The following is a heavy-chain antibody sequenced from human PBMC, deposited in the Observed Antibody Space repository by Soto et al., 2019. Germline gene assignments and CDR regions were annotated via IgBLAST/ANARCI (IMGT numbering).Heavy chain of an antibody. J-gene: IGHJ6*02. CDR2: IYSGGST. V-gene: IGHV3-66*01. CDR3: ARDPPGIAAAGGG. CDR1: GFTVGNNY. Sequence: EVQLVESGGGLVQPGGSLRLSCAASGFTVGNNYMNWVRQAPGKRLECVSLIYSGGSTNYADSVKGRSTISRDNSKNTLYLQMNSLRAEDTAVYYCARDPPGIAAAGGGWGQGTTVTVSS. D-gene: IGHD6-13*01.